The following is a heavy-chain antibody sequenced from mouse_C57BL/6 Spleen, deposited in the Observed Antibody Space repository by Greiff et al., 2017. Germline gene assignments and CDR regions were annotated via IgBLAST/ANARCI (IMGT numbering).Heavy chain of an antibody. Sequence: VPLQQSGAELMKPGASVTLSCTATGYTFTGYWLAWVKQRPGHGLEWIGEILPGSGSPNYNEKFKGKATFTADTSSNTDYMQLSSLTTEDSAIYYCARPPFYGSSPAWFAYWGQGTLVTVSA. D-gene: IGHD1-1*01. CDR1: GYTFTGYW. CDR3: ARPPFYGSSPAWFAY. CDR2: ILPGSGSP. J-gene: IGHJ3*01. V-gene: IGHV1-9*01.